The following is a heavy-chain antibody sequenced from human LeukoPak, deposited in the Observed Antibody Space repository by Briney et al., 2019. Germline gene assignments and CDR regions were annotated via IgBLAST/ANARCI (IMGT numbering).Heavy chain of an antibody. CDR3: AMALDY. CDR2: ISHSGSSI. CDR1: GFTFSNYL. J-gene: IGHJ4*02. V-gene: IGHV3-23*01. Sequence: GGSLRLSCVASGFTFSNYLMNWVRQAPGKGLEWVSGISHSGSSIYYADSVKGRFTISSDNSKNTLYLQMDRLRVEDTAVYYCAMALDYWGQGTLVTVSS.